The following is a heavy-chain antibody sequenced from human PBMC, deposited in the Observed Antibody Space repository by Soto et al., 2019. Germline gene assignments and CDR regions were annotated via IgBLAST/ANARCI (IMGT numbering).Heavy chain of an antibody. V-gene: IGHV1-46*01. Sequence: ASVKVSCKASGYTFTSYYIHWVRQAPGQGLEWMGIFNPTGDTASYAQKLQGRVTMTRDTSTGTAYMELGSLRSEDTAVYYCARGGRIVDTGIGYYYYGMDVRGQGTTVTVSS. CDR2: FNPTGDTA. CDR3: ARGGRIVDTGIGYYYYGMDV. CDR1: GYTFTSYY. D-gene: IGHD5-18*01. J-gene: IGHJ6*02.